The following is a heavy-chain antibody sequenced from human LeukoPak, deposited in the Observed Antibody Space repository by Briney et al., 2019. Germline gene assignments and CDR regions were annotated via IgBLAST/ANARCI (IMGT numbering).Heavy chain of an antibody. CDR1: GFTFSSYA. CDR2: ISYDGSNK. J-gene: IGHJ6*02. Sequence: PGRSLRLSCAASGFTFSSYAMHWVRQAPGKGLEWVAVISYDGSNKYYADSVKGRFTISRDNSKNTLYLQMNSLRAEDTAVYYCARPEGYCSGGSCYEDWSYYYYYGMDVWGQGITVTVSS. D-gene: IGHD2-15*01. V-gene: IGHV3-30-3*01. CDR3: ARPEGYCSGGSCYEDWSYYYYYGMDV.